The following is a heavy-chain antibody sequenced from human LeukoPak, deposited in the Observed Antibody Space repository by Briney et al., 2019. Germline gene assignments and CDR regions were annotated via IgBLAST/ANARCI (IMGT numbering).Heavy chain of an antibody. Sequence: GGSLRLSCAASGFTFSSCSMNWVRQAPGKGLEWVSYISSSSSMIYYADSVKGRFTISRDNAKNSLYLQMKSLRDEDTAIYYCARDYGDLPARVPYFDYWGQGTLVTVSS. D-gene: IGHD4-17*01. J-gene: IGHJ4*02. CDR2: ISSSSSMI. CDR1: GFTFSSCS. CDR3: ARDYGDLPARVPYFDY. V-gene: IGHV3-48*02.